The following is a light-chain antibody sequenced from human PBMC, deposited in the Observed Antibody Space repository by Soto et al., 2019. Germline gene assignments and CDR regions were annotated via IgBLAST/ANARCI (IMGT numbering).Light chain of an antibody. V-gene: IGKV1-39*01. CDR2: AAS. CDR3: QQSYRPPFT. Sequence: DIQMTQSPSSLSASVGDRVTITCRASQSISSYLNWYQQKPGKAPKLLIYAASSLQRGVPSTFSGSGSGTDFTLTISSLQPADFATYYGQQSYRPPFTFGPGTTVDIK. CDR1: QSISSY. J-gene: IGKJ3*01.